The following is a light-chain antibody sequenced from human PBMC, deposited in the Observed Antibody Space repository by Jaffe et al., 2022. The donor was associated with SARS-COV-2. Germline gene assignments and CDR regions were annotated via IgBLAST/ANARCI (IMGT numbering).Light chain of an antibody. Sequence: AIRMTQSPSSFSASTGDRVTITCRASQGISSYLAWYQQKPGKAPKLLIYAASTLQSGVPSRFSGSGSGTEFTLTINWLQSEDFATYYCQQYDSYPYTFGQGTNLEIK. CDR1: QGISSY. V-gene: IGKV1-8*01. CDR3: QQYDSYPYT. J-gene: IGKJ2*01. CDR2: AAS.